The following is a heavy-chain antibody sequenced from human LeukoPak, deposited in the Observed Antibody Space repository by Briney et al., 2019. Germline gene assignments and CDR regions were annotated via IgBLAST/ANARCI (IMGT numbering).Heavy chain of an antibody. J-gene: IGHJ4*02. CDR1: GYTFTSYG. Sequence: RASVRVSCKASGYTFTSYGISWVRQAPGQGLEWVGWISTYNGNTFYAQKFEGRVTMTTDTSTNTVYMDLRSLRSDDTAVYYCARDLEHCRNIICSNSAYWGQGTLVTVSS. D-gene: IGHD2-2*01. CDR3: ARDLEHCRNIICSNSAY. V-gene: IGHV1-18*01. CDR2: ISTYNGNT.